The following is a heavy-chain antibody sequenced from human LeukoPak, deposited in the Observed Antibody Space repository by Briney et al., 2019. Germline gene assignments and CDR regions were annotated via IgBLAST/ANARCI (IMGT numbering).Heavy chain of an antibody. V-gene: IGHV3-48*01. CDR1: GFTFSSYN. D-gene: IGHD3-22*01. Sequence: GGSLRLSCAASGFTFSSYNMNWVRQAPGKELEWVSYISTSSSSIEYADSVKGRFTISRDNAKNSLYLQMNSLRVEDTAVYYCARDYYDNSGYYHGGYWGQGTLVTVSP. J-gene: IGHJ4*02. CDR2: ISTSSSSI. CDR3: ARDYYDNSGYYHGGY.